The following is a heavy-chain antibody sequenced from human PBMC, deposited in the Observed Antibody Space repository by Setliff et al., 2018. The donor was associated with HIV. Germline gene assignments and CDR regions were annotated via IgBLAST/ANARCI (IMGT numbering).Heavy chain of an antibody. CDR1: GYTFTGYY. J-gene: IGHJ4*02. D-gene: IGHD1-1*01. V-gene: IGHV1-2*06. Sequence: ASVKVSCKASGYTFTGYYMHWVRQAPGQGLEWMGRINPNSGGTNYAQKFQGRVSMTRDTSIGTAYMQLSGPRSEDTAVYFCARVDGAYNDNIFDYWGQGTLVTVSS. CDR3: ARVDGAYNDNIFDY. CDR2: INPNSGGT.